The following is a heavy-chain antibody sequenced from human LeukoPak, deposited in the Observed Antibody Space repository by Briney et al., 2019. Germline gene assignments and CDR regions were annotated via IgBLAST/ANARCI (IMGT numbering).Heavy chain of an antibody. Sequence: ASVKVSCKASGYTFTDYYIHWVRQAPGQGLEWMGCLNPNSGDTNYAQKFQGRVSMTRDTSISTAYMDLSDLRSDGTAVYYCARGRNIEMTTMSGGSDYWGQGTLVTVSS. CDR3: ARGRNIEMTTMSGGSDY. CDR2: LNPNSGDT. V-gene: IGHV1-2*02. J-gene: IGHJ4*02. D-gene: IGHD5-24*01. CDR1: GYTFTDYY.